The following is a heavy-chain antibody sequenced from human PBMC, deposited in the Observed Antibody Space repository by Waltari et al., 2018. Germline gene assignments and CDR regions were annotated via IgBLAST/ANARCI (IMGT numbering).Heavy chain of an antibody. Sequence: EVQLLESGGGLVQPGGSLSLSCAASGFTFSSFALSWVRQGPGKGLERVSTISGSGDSTYYADSVKGRFTISRDNSKNTLYLQMNSLRAEDTAVYYCSKGGSVTSSSHFDSWGQGTLVTVSS. CDR1: GFTFSSFA. J-gene: IGHJ4*02. CDR3: SKGGSVTSSSHFDS. D-gene: IGHD6-6*01. CDR2: ISGSGDST. V-gene: IGHV3-23*01.